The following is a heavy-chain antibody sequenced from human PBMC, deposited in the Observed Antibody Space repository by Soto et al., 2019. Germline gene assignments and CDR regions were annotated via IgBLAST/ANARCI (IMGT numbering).Heavy chain of an antibody. J-gene: IGHJ6*02. CDR2: IIPIFGTA. CDR1: GGTFRSYA. Sequence: GASVKVSCKASGGTFRSYAISWVRQAPGQGLEWMGGIIPIFGTANYAQKFQGRVTITADESTSAAYMELSSLRSEHTAVYYCARAYSSSWYMYYGMDVWGQGTTVTVSS. CDR3: ARAYSSSWYMYYGMDV. V-gene: IGHV1-69*13. D-gene: IGHD6-13*01.